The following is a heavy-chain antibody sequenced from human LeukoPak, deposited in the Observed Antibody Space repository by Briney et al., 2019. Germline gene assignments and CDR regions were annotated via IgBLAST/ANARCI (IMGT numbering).Heavy chain of an antibody. D-gene: IGHD2-2*01. CDR3: ARGDCSSTICYSPMDV. J-gene: IGHJ6*03. CDR2: IYHSGST. CDR1: GDSITSGTYY. V-gene: IGHV4-38-2*02. Sequence: SETLSLTCTVSGDSITSGTYYWTWIRQPPGKGLEWIGSIYHSGSTNYNPSLKSRVTISVDTSKNQFSLKLTSVTAADTAVYYCARGDCSSTICYSPMDVWGKGTTVTVSS.